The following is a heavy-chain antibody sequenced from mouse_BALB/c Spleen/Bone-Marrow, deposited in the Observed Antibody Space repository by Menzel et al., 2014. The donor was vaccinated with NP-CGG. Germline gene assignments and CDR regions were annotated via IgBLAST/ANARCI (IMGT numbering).Heavy chain of an antibody. J-gene: IGHJ3*01. D-gene: IGHD2-1*01. CDR3: VKGVYGNPFAY. Sequence: LVKTGASVKISCKASGYSFNGYYMHWVKQSHGKSLEWIGYISCYNGATSYNQKFKGKATFTVDTSSSTSYMQFNSLTSEVSAVYYCVKGVYGNPFAYWGQGTLVTVSA. CDR2: ISCYNGAT. CDR1: GYSFNGYY. V-gene: IGHV1S34*01.